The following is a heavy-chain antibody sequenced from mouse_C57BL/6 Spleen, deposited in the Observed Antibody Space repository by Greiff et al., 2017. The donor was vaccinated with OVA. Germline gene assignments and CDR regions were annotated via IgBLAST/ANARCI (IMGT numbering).Heavy chain of an antibody. Sequence: QVQLQQSGAELVRPGASVKLSCKASGYTFTDYYINWVKQRPGQGLEWIARIYPGSGNTYYNEKFKGKATLTAEKSSSTAYMQLSSLTSEDSACYFFARGGYYGSSLYAMDYWGQGTSGTVSS. CDR2: IYPGSGNT. CDR1: GYTFTDYY. D-gene: IGHD1-1*01. CDR3: ARGGYYGSSLYAMDY. V-gene: IGHV1-76*01. J-gene: IGHJ4*01.